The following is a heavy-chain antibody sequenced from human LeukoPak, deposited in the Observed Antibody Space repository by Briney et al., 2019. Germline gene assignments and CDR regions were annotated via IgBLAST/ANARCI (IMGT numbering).Heavy chain of an antibody. Sequence: GGSLRLSCAASGFTFSSYSMNWVRQAPGKGLEWVSSISSSSSYIYYADSVKGRFTISRDNAKNSLYLQMNSLRAEDTAVYYCARVISAYGAPYFDYWGQGTLVTVSS. D-gene: IGHD4-17*01. CDR3: ARVISAYGAPYFDY. CDR2: ISSSSSYI. V-gene: IGHV3-21*01. CDR1: GFTFSSYS. J-gene: IGHJ4*02.